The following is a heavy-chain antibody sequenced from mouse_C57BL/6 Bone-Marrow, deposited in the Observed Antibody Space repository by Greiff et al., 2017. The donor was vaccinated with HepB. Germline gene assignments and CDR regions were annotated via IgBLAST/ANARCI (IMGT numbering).Heavy chain of an antibody. J-gene: IGHJ1*03. CDR3: TTRLWLRVWYFDV. CDR2: IDPENGDT. CDR1: GFNIKDDY. D-gene: IGHD2-2*01. V-gene: IGHV14-4*01. Sequence: EVKLVESGAELVRPGASVKLSCTASGFNIKDDYMHWVKQRPEQGLEWIGWIDPENGDTEYASKFQGKATITADTSSNTAYLQLSSLTSEDTAVYYCTTRLWLRVWYFDVWGTGTTVTVSS.